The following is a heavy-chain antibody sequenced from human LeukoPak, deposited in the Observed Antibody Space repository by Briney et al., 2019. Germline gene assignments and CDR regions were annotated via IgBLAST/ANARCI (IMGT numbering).Heavy chain of an antibody. CDR3: ASAGGSAGKFDY. J-gene: IGHJ4*02. D-gene: IGHD2-15*01. CDR2: INPTGGST. V-gene: IGHV1-46*01. Sequence: ASVKVSCKASGYTFTSYYMHWVRQAPGQGLEWMGLINPTGGSTGYAQKFQGRVTITADESTSTAYMELSSLRSEDTAVYYCASAGGSAGKFDYWGQGTLVTVSS. CDR1: GYTFTSYY.